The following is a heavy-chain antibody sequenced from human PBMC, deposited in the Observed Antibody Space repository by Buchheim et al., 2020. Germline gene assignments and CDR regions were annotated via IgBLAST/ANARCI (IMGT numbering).Heavy chain of an antibody. V-gene: IGHV3-66*01. CDR1: GFTVSSNY. Sequence: EVQLVESGGGLVQPGGSLRLSCAASGFTVSSNYMSWVRQAPGKGLEWVSVIYSDGSTYYADSVKGRFTISRDNSKNTLYLQMNSLRAEDTAVYYCARGRIGYYDSSGYYDYYYYGMDVWGQGTT. J-gene: IGHJ6*02. CDR3: ARGRIGYYDSSGYYDYYYYGMDV. CDR2: IYSDGST. D-gene: IGHD3-22*01.